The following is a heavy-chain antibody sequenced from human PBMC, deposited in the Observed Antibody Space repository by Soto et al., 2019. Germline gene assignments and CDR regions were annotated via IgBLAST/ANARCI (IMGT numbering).Heavy chain of an antibody. D-gene: IGHD6-13*01. Sequence: ASVKVSCKASGYPFTGYYMHWVRQAPGQGLEWMGWINPNSGGTNYAQKFQGRVTMTRDTSISTAYMELSRLRSDDTAVYYCARENSSSSYYYYGMDVWGQGTTLTVCS. CDR3: ARENSSSSYYYYGMDV. CDR1: GYPFTGYY. V-gene: IGHV1-2*02. J-gene: IGHJ6*02. CDR2: INPNSGGT.